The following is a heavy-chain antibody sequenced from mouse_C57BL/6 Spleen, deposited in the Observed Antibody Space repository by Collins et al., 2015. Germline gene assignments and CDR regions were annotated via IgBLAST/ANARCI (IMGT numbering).Heavy chain of an antibody. CDR1: GYAFSSSW. CDR2: IYPGDGDT. CDR3: ARLPKWDVFDY. Sequence: QVRLQQSGPELVKPGASVKISCKASGYAFSSSWMNWVKQRPGKGLEWIGRIYPGDGDTYYNGKFRGKATLTADKSSSTAYMQLSSLTSADSAVYFCARLPKWDVFDYWGQGTTLTVSS. D-gene: IGHD4-1*01. V-gene: IGHV1-82*01. J-gene: IGHJ2*01.